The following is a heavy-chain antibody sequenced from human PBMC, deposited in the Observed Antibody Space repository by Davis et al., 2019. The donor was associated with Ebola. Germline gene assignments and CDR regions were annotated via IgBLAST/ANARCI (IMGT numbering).Heavy chain of an antibody. CDR3: VLIEGRTGTY. CDR1: GYSFGIYW. Sequence: AASVKVSCKASGYSFGIYWMHWVRQAPGQGLQWLGLLKPRDGATIYAQNFQGRVSMTRDTSTSTVYMQLSGLRPEDTAGYRCVLIEGRTGTYWGQGTQVTVSS. D-gene: IGHD2-21*01. CDR2: LKPRDGAT. J-gene: IGHJ1*01. V-gene: IGHV1-46*01.